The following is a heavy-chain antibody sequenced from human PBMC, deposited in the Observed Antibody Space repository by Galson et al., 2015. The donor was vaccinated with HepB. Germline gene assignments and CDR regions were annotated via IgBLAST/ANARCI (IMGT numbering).Heavy chain of an antibody. D-gene: IGHD2-15*01. CDR3: ARGGDYCSGGSCYIY. J-gene: IGHJ4*02. Sequence: SVKVSCKASGYTFTGYYMHWVRQAPGQGLEWMGRINPNSGGTNYAQKFRGRVTMTRGTSISTAYMELSRLRSDDTAVYYCARGGDYCSGGSCYIYWGQGTLVTVSS. CDR1: GYTFTGYY. V-gene: IGHV1-2*06. CDR2: INPNSGGT.